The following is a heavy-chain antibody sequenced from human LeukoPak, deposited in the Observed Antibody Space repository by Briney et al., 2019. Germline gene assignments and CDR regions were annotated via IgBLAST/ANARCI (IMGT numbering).Heavy chain of an antibody. J-gene: IGHJ4*02. CDR1: GGSVSSGSYY. D-gene: IGHD3-10*01. V-gene: IGHV4-61*01. CDR2: IYYSGST. CDR3: ARGPIDYYGSGSFPDY. Sequence: PSETLSLTCTVSGGSVSSGSYYWSWIRQPPGKGLEWIGYIYYSGSTNYNPSLKSRVTISVDTSKNQFSLKLSSVTAADTAVYYCARGPIDYYGSGSFPDYWGQGTLVTASS.